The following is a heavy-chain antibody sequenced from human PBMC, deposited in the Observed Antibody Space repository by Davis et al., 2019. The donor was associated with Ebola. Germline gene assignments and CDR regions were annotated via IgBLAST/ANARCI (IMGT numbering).Heavy chain of an antibody. CDR1: GFTFSSYG. V-gene: IGHV3-30*19. D-gene: IGHD1-26*01. CDR2: ISYDGSNK. Sequence: GGSLRLSCAASGFTFSSYGMHWVRQAPGKGLEWVAVISYDGSNKYYADSVKGRFTISRDNSKNTLYLQMNSLRAEDTAVYYCARVGATVAYYYYYGMDVWGQGTTVTVSS. CDR3: ARVGATVAYYYYYGMDV. J-gene: IGHJ6*02.